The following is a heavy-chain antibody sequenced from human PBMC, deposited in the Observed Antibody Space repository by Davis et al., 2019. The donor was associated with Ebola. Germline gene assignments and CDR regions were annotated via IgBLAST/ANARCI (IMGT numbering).Heavy chain of an antibody. D-gene: IGHD3-10*01. Sequence: PGGSLRLSCAASGFTFSSYSMNWVRQAPGKCLGWVSVISWNSGSIGYADSVKGRFTISRDTAKNSLYLQMNSLRAEETALYYCARERITMVQGVIITGYFDYWGQGTLVTVSS. CDR1: GFTFSSYS. V-gene: IGHV3-9*01. CDR2: ISWNSGSI. J-gene: IGHJ4*02. CDR3: ARERITMVQGVIITGYFDY.